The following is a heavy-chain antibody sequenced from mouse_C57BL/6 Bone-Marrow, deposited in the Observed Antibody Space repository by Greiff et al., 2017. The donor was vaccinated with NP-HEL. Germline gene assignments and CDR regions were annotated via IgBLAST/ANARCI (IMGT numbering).Heavy chain of an antibody. CDR2: IWPGGGT. CDR3: ARGVNYYGLSWYFDV. J-gene: IGHJ1*03. CDR1: GFSLTSYA. V-gene: IGHV2-9-1*01. Sequence: QVQLKESGPGLVAPSQSLSITCTVSGFSLTSYAISWVRQPPGKGLEWLGGIWPGGGTNYNSALKSRLSISKDNSKSQVFLKMNSLRTDDTARYYCARGVNYYGLSWYFDVWGTGTTVTVSS. D-gene: IGHD1-1*01.